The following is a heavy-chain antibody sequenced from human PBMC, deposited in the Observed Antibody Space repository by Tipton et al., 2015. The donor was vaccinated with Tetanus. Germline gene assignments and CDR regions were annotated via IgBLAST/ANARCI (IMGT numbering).Heavy chain of an antibody. Sequence: PLRLSCAASGFTFNRHTMNWVRQTPGKGQEWISSINGASTTIYYADSVEGRFTISRDNARQSLFLQMNSLRDGDTAVYYCASSLGGGSYYLNYWGRGSLVTVSS. CDR2: INGASTTI. CDR3: ASSLGGGSYYLNY. V-gene: IGHV3-48*02. D-gene: IGHD3-16*01. J-gene: IGHJ4*02. CDR1: GFTFNRHT.